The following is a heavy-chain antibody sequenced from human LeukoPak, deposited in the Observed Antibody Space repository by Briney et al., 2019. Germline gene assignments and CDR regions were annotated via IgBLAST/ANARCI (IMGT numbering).Heavy chain of an antibody. Sequence: GRSLRLSCAAYGFTFSSYWMHWVRQAPGKGLVWVSRIKSDGRSTSYADSVKGRFTISRDNAKNTLYLQMNSLRAEDTAVYYCARPNAPLGDYYYMDVWGKGTTVTVSS. CDR3: ARPNAPLGDYYYMDV. J-gene: IGHJ6*03. V-gene: IGHV3-74*01. CDR1: GFTFSSYW. CDR2: IKSDGRST.